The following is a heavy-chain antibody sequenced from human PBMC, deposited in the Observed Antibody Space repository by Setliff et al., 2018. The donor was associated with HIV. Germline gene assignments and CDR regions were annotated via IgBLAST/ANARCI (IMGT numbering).Heavy chain of an antibody. J-gene: IGHJ4*02. CDR2: MNPNSGNT. CDR1: GYTFTNYD. CDR3: AGGHSGNDY. V-gene: IGHV1-8*02. Sequence: GASVKVSCKASGYTFTNYDINWVRQATGQGLEWMGRMNPNSGNTEYAQQFQGRVTMTRNTSISTAYMELSSLRSEDTAIYYCAGGHSGNDYWGQGTLVTVSS. D-gene: IGHD1-1*01.